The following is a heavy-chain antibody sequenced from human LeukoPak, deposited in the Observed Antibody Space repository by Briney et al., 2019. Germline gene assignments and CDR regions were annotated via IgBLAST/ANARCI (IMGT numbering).Heavy chain of an antibody. J-gene: IGHJ3*02. D-gene: IGHD3-22*01. CDR3: AKPHYYDSSGYYVGAFDI. CDR2: IYSGGST. V-gene: IGHV3-53*01. Sequence: GGSLRLSCAASGFTVSSNYMSWVRQAPGKGLEWVSVIYSGGSTYYADSVKGRFTISRDNSKNTLYLQTNSLRAEDTAVYYCAKPHYYDSSGYYVGAFDIWGQGTMVTVSS. CDR1: GFTVSSNY.